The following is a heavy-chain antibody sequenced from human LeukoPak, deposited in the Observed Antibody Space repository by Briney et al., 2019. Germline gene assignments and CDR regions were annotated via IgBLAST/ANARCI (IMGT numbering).Heavy chain of an antibody. J-gene: IGHJ4*02. CDR1: GYTFSDYY. V-gene: IGHV3-11*01. CDR3: ARELYYYDSSGYSTAFDY. CDR2: ISSSGSTI. Sequence: GGSLRLSCAASGYTFSDYYMSWIRQAPGKGLEWVSYISSSGSTIYYADSVKGRFTISRDNAKNSLYLQMNSLRAEDTAVYYCARELYYYDSSGYSTAFDYWGQGTLVTVSS. D-gene: IGHD3-22*01.